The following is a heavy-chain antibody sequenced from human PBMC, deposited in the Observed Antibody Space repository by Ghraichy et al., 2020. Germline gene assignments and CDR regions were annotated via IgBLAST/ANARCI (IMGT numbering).Heavy chain of an antibody. CDR3: ARRAVWGDIDTWYFDL. J-gene: IGHJ2*01. D-gene: IGHD5-12*01. CDR2: IYPGDSDT. Sequence: GESLNISCKGSGYSFTNYWIGWVRQMPGKGLEWMGIIYPGDSDTRYSPSFQGQVTISADKSISTAYLQWSSLKASDTAMYYCARRAVWGDIDTWYFDLWGRGTLVTVSS. V-gene: IGHV5-51*01. CDR1: GYSFTNYW.